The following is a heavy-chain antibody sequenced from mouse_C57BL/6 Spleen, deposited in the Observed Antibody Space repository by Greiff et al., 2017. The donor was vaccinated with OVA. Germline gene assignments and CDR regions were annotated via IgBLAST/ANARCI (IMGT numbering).Heavy chain of an antibody. CDR3: ARSITTVVAHWYFDV. J-gene: IGHJ1*03. V-gene: IGHV1-82*01. Sequence: LVESGPELVKPGASVKISCKASGYAFSSSWMNWVKQRPGKGLEWIGRIYPGDGDTNYNGKFKGKATLTADKSSSTAYMQLSSLTSEDSAVYFCARSITTVVAHWYFDVWGTGTTVTVSS. D-gene: IGHD1-1*01. CDR2: IYPGDGDT. CDR1: GYAFSSSW.